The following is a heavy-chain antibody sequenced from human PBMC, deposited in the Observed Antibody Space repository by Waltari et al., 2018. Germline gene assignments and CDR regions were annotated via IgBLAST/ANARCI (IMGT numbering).Heavy chain of an antibody. CDR1: GFTVSSNY. V-gene: IGHV3-53*01. CDR3: ARDPSTVVTPGDY. Sequence: EVQLVESGGGLIQPGGSLRLSCAASGFTVSSNYMSWVSQAPGKGLEWVSVIYSGGSTYYADSVKGRFTISRDNSKNTLYLQMNSLRAEDTAVYYCARDPSTVVTPGDYWGQGTLVTVSS. J-gene: IGHJ4*02. D-gene: IGHD4-17*01. CDR2: IYSGGST.